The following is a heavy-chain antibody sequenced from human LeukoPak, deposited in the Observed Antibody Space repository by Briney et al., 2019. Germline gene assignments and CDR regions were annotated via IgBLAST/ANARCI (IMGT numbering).Heavy chain of an antibody. V-gene: IGHV4-59*11. D-gene: IGHD5-24*01. CDR1: GGSISSHY. J-gene: IGHJ6*03. CDR3: ARGVDGYNYYYYYYMDV. Sequence: PSETLSLTCTVSGGSISSHYWSWIRQPPGKGLEWIGHIYYSGSTNYNPSLKSRVNISVDTSKNQFSLKLSSVTAADTAVYYCARGVDGYNYYYYYYMDVWGKGTTVTVSS. CDR2: IYYSGST.